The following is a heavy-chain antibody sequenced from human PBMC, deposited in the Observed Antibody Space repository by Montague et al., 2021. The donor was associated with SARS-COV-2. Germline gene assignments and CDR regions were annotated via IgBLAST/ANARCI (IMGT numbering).Heavy chain of an antibody. Sequence: SETLSLTCTVSGGSISGYYWTWMRQPPGKGLEWLGHIYYTGSTKYNPSLKSRVTISIDTPKNQFSLKLRSVTAADTAVYFCARAQTTCFFANCVNYFDYWGQGALVTVSP. D-gene: IGHD2-2*01. CDR3: ARAQTTCFFANCVNYFDY. CDR1: GGSISGYY. V-gene: IGHV4-59*01. CDR2: IYYTGST. J-gene: IGHJ4*02.